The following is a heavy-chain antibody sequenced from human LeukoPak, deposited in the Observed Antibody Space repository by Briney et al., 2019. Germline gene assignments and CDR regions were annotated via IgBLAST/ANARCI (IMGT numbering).Heavy chain of an antibody. CDR2: VYYDGNN. CDR1: GGSINNTLFY. J-gene: IGHJ6*02. Sequence: SETLSLTCTVSGGSINNTLFYWGWIRQPPGKGLEWIGTVYYDGNNYSSPSLKSRVATSVDTSKNQFSLRLSSVTAADTAVYYCARGLDSSGPYYYGMDVWGQGTTVTVSS. D-gene: IGHD3-22*01. V-gene: IGHV4-39*07. CDR3: ARGLDSSGPYYYGMDV.